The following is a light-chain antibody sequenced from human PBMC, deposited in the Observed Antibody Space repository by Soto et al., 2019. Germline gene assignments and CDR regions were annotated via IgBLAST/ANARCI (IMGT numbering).Light chain of an antibody. Sequence: QSVLTQPPSASGAPGQRVTISCSGSNSNIGSNPVNWYHQLPGTAPKLLIYTNDQRPSGVPDRFSGSKSGTSGTLAISGLQSEDEADYYCAAWDDSLSALVFGGGTKLTVL. CDR2: TND. J-gene: IGLJ2*01. CDR1: NSNIGSNP. V-gene: IGLV1-44*01. CDR3: AAWDDSLSALV.